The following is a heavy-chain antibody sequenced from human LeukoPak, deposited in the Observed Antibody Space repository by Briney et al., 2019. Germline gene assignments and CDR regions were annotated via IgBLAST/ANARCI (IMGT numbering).Heavy chain of an antibody. CDR1: GFTVITND. CDR2: LYSDGNT. CDR3: ARGVEPLAANTLAY. V-gene: IGHV3-53*01. D-gene: IGHD1-14*01. J-gene: IGHJ4*02. Sequence: PGGSLRLSCAASGFTVITNDMTWVRQAPGKGLEWVSVLYSDGNTKYADSVQGRFTISRDNSKNTLYLEMNSLSPDDTAVYYFARGVEPLAANTLAYRGEGTLVTVSS.